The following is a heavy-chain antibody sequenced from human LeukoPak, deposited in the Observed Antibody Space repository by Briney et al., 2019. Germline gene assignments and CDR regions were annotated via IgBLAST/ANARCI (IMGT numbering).Heavy chain of an antibody. CDR2: IYYSGST. CDR1: GGSVTTGRYY. J-gene: IGHJ4*02. CDR3: ARTYCRGGSCHFDY. V-gene: IGHV4-61*01. D-gene: IGHD2-15*01. Sequence: SETLSLTCTVSGGSVTTGRYYWSWIRQPPGKGLEWIGYIYYSGSTDSNPSLKSRVTISVDTSKNQISLKLSSVTAADTAVYYCARTYCRGGSCHFDYWGQGTLVTVSS.